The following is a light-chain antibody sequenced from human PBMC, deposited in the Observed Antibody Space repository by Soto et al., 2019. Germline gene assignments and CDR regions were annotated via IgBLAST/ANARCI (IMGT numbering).Light chain of an antibody. V-gene: IGKV1-5*01. CDR1: QSISSW. CDR2: DAS. CDR3: QQYNSYSRT. Sequence: DIQMTQSASTLSASVGDRVTITCRASQSISSWLAWYQQKPGKAPKLLIYDASSLEGGVPSRFSGSGSGTEFTLTISSLQPDDFATYYCQQYNSYSRTFGQGTKVDIK. J-gene: IGKJ1*01.